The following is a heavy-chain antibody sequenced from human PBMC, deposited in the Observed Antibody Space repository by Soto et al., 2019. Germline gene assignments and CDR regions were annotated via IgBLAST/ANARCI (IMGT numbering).Heavy chain of an antibody. CDR3: ARDQQWLTRDPDP. D-gene: IGHD6-19*01. CDR1: GFTFNTYS. J-gene: IGHJ5*02. CDR2: IWYDGTQK. V-gene: IGHV3-33*01. Sequence: GGSLRLSCEASGFTFNTYSMHWVRQPPGKGLEWLAAIWYDGTQKYYADSVKGRFIISRDNSKKTLYLEMNSLRAEDTAVYYCARDQQWLTRDPDPWGQGTLVTVSS.